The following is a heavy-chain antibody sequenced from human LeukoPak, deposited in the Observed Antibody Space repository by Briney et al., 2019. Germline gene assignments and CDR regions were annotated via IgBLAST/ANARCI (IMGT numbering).Heavy chain of an antibody. D-gene: IGHD5-18*01. CDR2: IWYDGSNK. V-gene: IGHV3-33*01. CDR3: ARDLGYSYGYVYYYYGMDV. Sequence: GGSLRLSCAASGFTFSSYGMHWVRQAAGKGLEWVAVIWYDGSNKYYADSVKGRFTISRDNSKNTLYLQMNSLRAEDTAVYYCARDLGYSYGYVYYYYGMDVWGQGTTVTVSS. CDR1: GFTFSSYG. J-gene: IGHJ6*02.